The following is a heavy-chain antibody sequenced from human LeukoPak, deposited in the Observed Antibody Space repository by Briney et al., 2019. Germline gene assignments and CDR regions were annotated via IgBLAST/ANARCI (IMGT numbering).Heavy chain of an antibody. Sequence: ASVKVSCKVSGYTLTELSMHWVRQAPGKGLEWMGGFDPEDGETIYAQKFQGRVTMTEDTSTDTAYMELSSLRSEDTAVYYCATLASPYYYYGMDVWGQGTTVTVSS. CDR1: GYTLTELS. V-gene: IGHV1-24*01. D-gene: IGHD5-12*01. CDR2: FDPEDGET. CDR3: ATLASPYYYYGMDV. J-gene: IGHJ6*02.